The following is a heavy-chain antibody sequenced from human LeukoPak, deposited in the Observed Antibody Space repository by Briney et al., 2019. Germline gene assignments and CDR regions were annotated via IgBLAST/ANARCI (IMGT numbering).Heavy chain of an antibody. CDR1: LGTLISYA. D-gene: IGHD3-10*01. CDR2: IIPIFGTA. CDR3: AGQGSLNY. Sequence: ASVKVSRMASLGTLISYAISWVRQAPGQGLEWMGGIIPIFGTANYAQKFQGRVTITADESTSTAYMELSSLRSEDTAVYYCAGQGSLNYWGQGTLVTVSS. J-gene: IGHJ4*02. V-gene: IGHV1-69*13.